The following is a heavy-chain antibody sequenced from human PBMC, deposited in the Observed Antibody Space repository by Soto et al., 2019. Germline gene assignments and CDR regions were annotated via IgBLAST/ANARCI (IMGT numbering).Heavy chain of an antibody. CDR3: AKILSTVTTYYYGMDA. J-gene: IGHJ6*02. CDR1: GFSFSTYP. V-gene: IGHV3-23*01. CDR2: ISGSGDKT. Sequence: GGLRLSCAASGFSFSTYPMVWVRQAPGRRLEAVSSISGSGDKTYYKDSVKGRFTISRDNSKNTVDLQMNSLRPEDTAVYYCAKILSTVTTYYYGMDAWGQGTTVTVSS. D-gene: IGHD4-17*01.